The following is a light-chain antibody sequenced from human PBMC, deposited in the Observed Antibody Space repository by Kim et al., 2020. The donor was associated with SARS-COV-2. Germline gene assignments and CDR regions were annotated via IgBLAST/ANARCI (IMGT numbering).Light chain of an antibody. J-gene: IGLJ1*01. CDR3: QAWDSSTEV. Sequence: VSTGQTASITCSGDKLGAKYACWYQQKPGQSPVLVIYQDSKRPSGIPERFSGSSSGNTASLTISGPQAMDEADYYCQAWDSSTEVFGTGTKVTVL. V-gene: IGLV3-1*01. CDR2: QDS. CDR1: KLGAKY.